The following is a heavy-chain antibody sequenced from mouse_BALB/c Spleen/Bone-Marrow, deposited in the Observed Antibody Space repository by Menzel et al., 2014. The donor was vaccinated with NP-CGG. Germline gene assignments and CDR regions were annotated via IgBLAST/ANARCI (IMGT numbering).Heavy chain of an antibody. CDR2: INNNGGST. J-gene: IGHJ1*01. D-gene: IGHD1-1*01. CDR1: GFTFSSYG. Sequence: EVKLVESGGGLVQPGGSLKLSCVASGFTFSSYGMSWVRQTPDKRLELVATINNNGGSTYYPDSVKGQFTISRDNAKNTLYLQMSRLKSEDTAMYYRARVYGWYFDVWGAGTTVTVSS. CDR3: ARVYGWYFDV. V-gene: IGHV5-6-3*01.